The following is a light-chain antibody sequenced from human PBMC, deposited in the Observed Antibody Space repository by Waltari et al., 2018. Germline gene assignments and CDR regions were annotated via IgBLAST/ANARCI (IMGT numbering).Light chain of an antibody. J-gene: IGKJ1*01. V-gene: IGKV3-20*01. CDR2: AAS. CDR1: QSVGSNY. CDR3: QQYS. Sequence: EIVLTQSPGTLSLSPGEGATLSCRASQSVGSNYLAWYQQKPGQAPRLLIYAASSGATGIPDRFSGSGSGTDFTLTISSLQAEDVAVYYCQQYSFGQGTKVEIK.